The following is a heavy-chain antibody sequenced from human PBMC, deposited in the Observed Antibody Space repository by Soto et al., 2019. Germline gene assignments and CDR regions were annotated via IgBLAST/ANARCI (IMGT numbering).Heavy chain of an antibody. D-gene: IGHD3-9*01. V-gene: IGHV4-39*01. CDR1: GDSINSDNYY. J-gene: IGHJ4*02. Sequence: QLQLQESGPGLVKPSETLSLTCSVSGDSINSDNYYCGWIRQPPGKGLEWIGSIYYRGNTYYNPSLKTRVTISLDKSKIQFSLKLNSVTAADSAVYFCARLEGLATISYYFDYWGQGTLVTVSS. CDR2: IYYRGNT. CDR3: ARLEGLATISYYFDY.